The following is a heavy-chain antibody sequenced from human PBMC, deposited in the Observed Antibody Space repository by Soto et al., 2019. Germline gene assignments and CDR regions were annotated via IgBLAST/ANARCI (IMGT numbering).Heavy chain of an antibody. J-gene: IGHJ6*02. CDR2: IYPGDSDT. Sequence: MPGKGLEWMGIIYPGDSDTRYSPSFQGQVTISADKSISTAYLQWSSLKASDTAMYYCARPMRYYYGMDVWGQGTTVTVSS. D-gene: IGHD3-22*01. CDR3: ARPMRYYYGMDV. V-gene: IGHV5-51*01.